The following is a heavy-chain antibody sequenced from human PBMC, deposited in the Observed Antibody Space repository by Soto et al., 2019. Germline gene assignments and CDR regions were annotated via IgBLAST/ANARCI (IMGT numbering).Heavy chain of an antibody. D-gene: IGHD3-10*01. J-gene: IGHJ6*03. CDR2: INTSNGFT. V-gene: IGHV1-46*02. CDR3: AREWSDTNCVGDFTLGYYFPAMDV. CDR1: GFTFNTYY. Sequence: QVQLVQSGAELKKPGASVSLSCKASGFTFNTYYIHWVRQSPGEGLPWMRAINTSNGFTSYLQKFEGRVTWTAETSTTTVYLELSRLKSDDRAVYLSAREWSDTNCVGDFTLGYYFPAMDVLGKGT.